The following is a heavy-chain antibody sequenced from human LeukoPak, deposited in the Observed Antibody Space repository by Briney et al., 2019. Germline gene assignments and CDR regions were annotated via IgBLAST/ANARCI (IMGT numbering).Heavy chain of an antibody. D-gene: IGHD3-10*01. CDR1: GFTVSSNY. Sequence: GGSLRLSCAASGFTVSSNYMSWVRQAPGKGLEWVSVIYSGGSTYYADSVKGRFTISRDNSKNTLYLQMNSLRAEDTAVYYCARDRGDRGTLMVRGVIENWGQGTLVTVSS. CDR2: IYSGGST. CDR3: ARDRGDRGTLMVRGVIEN. J-gene: IGHJ4*02. V-gene: IGHV3-53*05.